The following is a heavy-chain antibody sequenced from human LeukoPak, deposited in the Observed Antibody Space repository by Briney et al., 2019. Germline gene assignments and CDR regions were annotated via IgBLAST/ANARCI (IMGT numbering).Heavy chain of an antibody. D-gene: IGHD6-19*01. CDR2: IRYDGTSQ. V-gene: IGHV3-30*02. Sequence: GGSLRLSCATSGFTLSIYGMHWVRQAPGKGLEWVAFIRYDGTSQYYTDTVKGRFTISRDNSMNTMYLQMNSLRVEDTAVYYCAKVGFGWYQIDYWGQGTLVTVSS. CDR1: GFTLSIYG. CDR3: AKVGFGWYQIDY. J-gene: IGHJ4*02.